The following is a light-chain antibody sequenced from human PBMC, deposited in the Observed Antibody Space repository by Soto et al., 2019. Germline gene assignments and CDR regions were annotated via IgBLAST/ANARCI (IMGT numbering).Light chain of an antibody. Sequence: DIQMTQSPSTLSVSVGDRFTVACRASQTISSWLAWYQQKPGKAPKLLIYKASTLKSGVPSRFSGSGSGTEFTLTISSLQPDDFATYYCQQSYSSPPTFGQGTKVDIK. CDR2: KAS. V-gene: IGKV1-5*03. CDR1: QTISSW. J-gene: IGKJ1*01. CDR3: QQSYSSPPT.